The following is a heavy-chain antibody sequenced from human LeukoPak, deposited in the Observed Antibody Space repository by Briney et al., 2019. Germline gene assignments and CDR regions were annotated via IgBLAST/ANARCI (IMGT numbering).Heavy chain of an antibody. CDR1: GFTFSSYD. D-gene: IGHD3-22*01. Sequence: GGSLRLSCAASGFTFSSYDMHWVRQATGKGLEWVSAIGTAGETYYPGSVKGRFTISRENAKNSLYLQMNSLRAGDTAVYYCARGSYYDSSGYPPDYWGQGTLVTVSS. CDR2: IGTAGET. V-gene: IGHV3-13*01. CDR3: ARGSYYDSSGYPPDY. J-gene: IGHJ4*02.